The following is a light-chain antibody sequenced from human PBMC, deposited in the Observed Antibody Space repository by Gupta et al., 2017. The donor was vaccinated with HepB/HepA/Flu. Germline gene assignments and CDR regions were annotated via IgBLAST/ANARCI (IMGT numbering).Light chain of an antibody. V-gene: IGKV1-39*01. CDR1: QSITTY. CDR2: AAS. Sequence: DIQMTQSPSSLSASVGDRVTVTCRASQSITTYLNWYHQKPGKAPNLLIYAASTLQTGVPSRFSGTGSGTEFTLTIASLQPEDFVTYYCQQSYSTPWTFGQGTKVEIK. CDR3: QQSYSTPWT. J-gene: IGKJ1*01.